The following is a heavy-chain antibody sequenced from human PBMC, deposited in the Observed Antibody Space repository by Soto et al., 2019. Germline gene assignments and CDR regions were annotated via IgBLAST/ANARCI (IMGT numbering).Heavy chain of an antibody. V-gene: IGHV3-30*18. J-gene: IGHJ4*02. D-gene: IGHD3-22*01. CDR3: AKGLTEPSRGRNYYDSSGYYMDY. CDR2: ISYDGSNK. CDR1: GFTFSSYG. Sequence: QVQLVESGGGVVQPGRSLRLSCAASGFTFSSYGMHWVRQAPGKGLEWVAVISYDGSNKYYADSVKGRFTISRDNSKNTLYLQMNSLRAEDTAVYYCAKGLTEPSRGRNYYDSSGYYMDYWGQGTLVTVSS.